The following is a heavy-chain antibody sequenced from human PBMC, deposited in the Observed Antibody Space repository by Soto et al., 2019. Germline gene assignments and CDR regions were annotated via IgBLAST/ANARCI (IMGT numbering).Heavy chain of an antibody. CDR1: GFTFSSYA. CDR3: AKGRSRGYVGGDYFDY. Sequence: GGSLRLSCAASGFTFSSYAMSWVRQAPGKGLEWVSAISGSGGSTYYADSVKGRFTISRDNSKNTLYLQMNSLRAEDTAVYYCAKGRSRGYVGGDYFDYWGQGTLVTVSS. J-gene: IGHJ4*02. CDR2: ISGSGGST. D-gene: IGHD5-12*01. V-gene: IGHV3-23*01.